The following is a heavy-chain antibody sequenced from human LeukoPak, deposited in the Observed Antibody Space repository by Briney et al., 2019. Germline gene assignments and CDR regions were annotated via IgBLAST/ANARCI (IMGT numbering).Heavy chain of an antibody. J-gene: IGHJ4*02. CDR3: ARDYYDSSAAYFDY. D-gene: IGHD3-22*01. V-gene: IGHV1-2*02. CDR1: GYIFTDYF. CDR2: INPNSGGT. Sequence: ASLTASFKASGYIFTDYFIHWVRQAPGQGLKWMGWINPNSGGTNYAQKFQGRVTMTRDTSISTAYMELSRLRSDDTAVYYCARDYYDSSAAYFDYWGQGTLVTVSS.